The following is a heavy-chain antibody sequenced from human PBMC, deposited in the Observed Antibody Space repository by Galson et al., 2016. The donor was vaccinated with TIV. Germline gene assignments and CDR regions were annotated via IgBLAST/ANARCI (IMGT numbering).Heavy chain of an antibody. CDR2: IVGTGGTT. D-gene: IGHD4-23*01. Sequence: SLRLSCAASGFTFSTYAMNWVRQAPGKGLGWVSGIVGTGGTTYYADSVKGRFTISRDNSKNTLYLQMNSLRAEDTAVYYCAKRKNYGGDAFDLWGQGTLVTASS. CDR3: AKRKNYGGDAFDL. J-gene: IGHJ3*01. CDR1: GFTFSTYA. V-gene: IGHV3-23*01.